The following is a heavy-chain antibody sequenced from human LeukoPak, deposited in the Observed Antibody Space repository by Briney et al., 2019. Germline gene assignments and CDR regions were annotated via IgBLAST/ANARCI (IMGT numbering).Heavy chain of an antibody. CDR3: ARRRDYYDSSGYLYYFDY. CDR2: LTTSDGNT. J-gene: IGHJ4*02. V-gene: IGHV3-23*01. Sequence: GGPLRFSGAASESTFSTYTMSGVRQAPGKGLEGVSTLTTSDGNTYYADSVKGRFTVSRDNSKNTLYLQMNSLRAEDTAVYYCARRRDYYDSSGYLYYFDYWGQGTLVTVSS. CDR1: ESTFSTYT. D-gene: IGHD3-22*01.